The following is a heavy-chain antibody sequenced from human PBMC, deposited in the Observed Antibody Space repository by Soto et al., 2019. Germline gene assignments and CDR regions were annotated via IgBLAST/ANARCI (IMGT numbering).Heavy chain of an antibody. D-gene: IGHD6-6*01. Sequence: ASVKVSCKASGYTFTSYGISWVRRAPGQGLEWMGWISAYNGNTNYAQKLQGRVTMTTDTSTSTAYMELRSLRSDDTAVYYCARVGFEYSSSSRAFDIWGQGTMVTVSS. V-gene: IGHV1-18*04. CDR1: GYTFTSYG. CDR2: ISAYNGNT. J-gene: IGHJ3*02. CDR3: ARVGFEYSSSSRAFDI.